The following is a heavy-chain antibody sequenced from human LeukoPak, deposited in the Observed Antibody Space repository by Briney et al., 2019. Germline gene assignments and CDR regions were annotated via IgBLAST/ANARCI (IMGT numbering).Heavy chain of an antibody. CDR2: MNPNSGNT. D-gene: IGHD6-19*01. CDR3: ARRDSSGWPGSYDY. CDR1: GGTFSSYA. Sequence: ASVKVSCKASGGTFSSYAISWVRQATGQGLEWMGWMNPNSGNTGYAQKFQGRVTMTRNTSISTAYMELSSLRSEDTAVYYCARRDSSGWPGSYDYWGQGTLVTVSS. V-gene: IGHV1-8*02. J-gene: IGHJ4*02.